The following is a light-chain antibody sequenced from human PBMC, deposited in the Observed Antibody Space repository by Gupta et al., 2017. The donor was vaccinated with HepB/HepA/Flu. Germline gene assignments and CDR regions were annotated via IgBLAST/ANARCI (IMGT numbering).Light chain of an antibody. Sequence: QSALTQPASVSESPGQSITISCTGTSSDIGSDNYVSWYQQHPGKAPKLIIFDVSNRPSGLSNRFSGSKAGNTASLTISGRQAEDEADYYCSSFTTSSTWVFGGGNKLTVL. CDR1: SSDIGSDNY. CDR2: DVS. J-gene: IGLJ3*02. V-gene: IGLV2-14*01. CDR3: SSFTTSSTWV.